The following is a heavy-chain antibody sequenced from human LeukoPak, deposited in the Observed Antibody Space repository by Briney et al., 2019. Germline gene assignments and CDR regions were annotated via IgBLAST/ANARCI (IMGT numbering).Heavy chain of an antibody. D-gene: IGHD6-13*01. V-gene: IGHV4-31*09. CDR1: GGSISSGGYY. CDR3: AIPAPAAVVR. Sequence: SQTLSLTCTVSGGSISSGGYYWSWIRQHPGKGLEWIGYIYYSGSTYYNPSLKSRVTISVDKSKNQFSLNLSSVTAADTAVYYCAIPAPAAVVRWGQGTLVTVSS. CDR2: IYYSGST. J-gene: IGHJ4*02.